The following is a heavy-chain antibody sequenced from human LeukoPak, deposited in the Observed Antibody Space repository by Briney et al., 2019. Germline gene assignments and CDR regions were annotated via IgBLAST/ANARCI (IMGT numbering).Heavy chain of an antibody. Sequence: SETLSLTCTVSGGSISSYYWSWIRQPPGKGLEWIGYIYTSGSTNYNPSLKSRVTISVDTSKNQFSLQLSSVTAADTAVYSCARRGRAARPNYAFDIWGQGTMVTVSS. D-gene: IGHD6-6*01. CDR2: IYTSGST. V-gene: IGHV4-4*09. CDR1: GGSISSYY. J-gene: IGHJ3*02. CDR3: ARRGRAARPNYAFDI.